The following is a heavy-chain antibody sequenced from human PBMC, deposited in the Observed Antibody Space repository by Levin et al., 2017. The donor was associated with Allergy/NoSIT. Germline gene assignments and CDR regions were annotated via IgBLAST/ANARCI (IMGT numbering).Heavy chain of an antibody. Sequence: SETLSLTCAVYGGSFSGYYWSWIRQPPGKGLEWIGEINHSGSTNYNPSLKSRVTISVDTSKNQFSLKLSSVTAADTAVYYCARGRAAAGCFDYWGQGTLVTVSS. V-gene: IGHV4-34*01. D-gene: IGHD6-13*01. CDR2: INHSGST. J-gene: IGHJ4*02. CDR1: GGSFSGYY. CDR3: ARGRAAAGCFDY.